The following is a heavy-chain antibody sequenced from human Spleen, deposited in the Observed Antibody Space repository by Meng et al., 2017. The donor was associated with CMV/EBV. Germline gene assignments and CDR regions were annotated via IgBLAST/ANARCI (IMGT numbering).Heavy chain of an antibody. CDR2: INSDGSST. V-gene: IGHV3-74*01. J-gene: IGHJ4*02. D-gene: IGHD2-8*02. Sequence: CAASGFNFSGYWMHWVRQAPGRGLVWVSRINSDGSSTTYADSVKGRFTISRDNAKNTLYLQMNSLRAEDTAVYYCARDLMLYASPLDYWGQGTLVTVSS. CDR1: GFNFSGYW. CDR3: ARDLMLYASPLDY.